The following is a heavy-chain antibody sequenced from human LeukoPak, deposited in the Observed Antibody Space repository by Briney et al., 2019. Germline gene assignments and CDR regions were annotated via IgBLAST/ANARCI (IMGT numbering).Heavy chain of an antibody. CDR1: GFTFNSYW. V-gene: IGHV3-15*01. J-gene: IGHJ4*02. D-gene: IGHD5-12*01. CDR3: TTDISRGWLRYTPAEGY. Sequence: GGSLRLSCAASGFTFNSYWMTWVRQAPGKGLEWVGRIKSKTDGGTTDYAAPVKGRFTISRDDSKNTLYLQMNSLKTEDTAVYYCTTDISRGWLRYTPAEGYWGQGTLVTVSS. CDR2: IKSKTDGGTT.